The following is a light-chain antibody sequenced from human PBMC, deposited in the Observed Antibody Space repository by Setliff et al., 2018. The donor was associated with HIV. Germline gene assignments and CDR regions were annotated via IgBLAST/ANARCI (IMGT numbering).Light chain of an antibody. Sequence: QSVLTQPASVSGSPGQSITISCTGTSSDVGGYNYVSWYQQHPGKAPKLMIYEVSNRPSGVSNRFSGSKSGNTASLTISGLQAEDEADYYWSSYTSSSTHVFGTGTKVTVL. CDR3: SSYTSSSTHV. CDR2: EVS. CDR1: SSDVGGYNY. J-gene: IGLJ1*01. V-gene: IGLV2-14*01.